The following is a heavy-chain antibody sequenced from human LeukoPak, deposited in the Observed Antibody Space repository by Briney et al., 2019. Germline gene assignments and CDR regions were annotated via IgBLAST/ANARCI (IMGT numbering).Heavy chain of an antibody. CDR3: ASSRHPAEFISVSSSSARHDY. D-gene: IGHD6-6*01. CDR1: GGSISSGGYY. V-gene: IGHV4-39*07. J-gene: IGHJ4*02. CDR2: INHSGST. Sequence: PSETLSLTCTVSGGSISSGGYYWSWIRQPPGKGLEWIGEINHSGSTNYNPSLKSRVTISVDTSKNQFSLKLSSVTAADTAVYYCASSRHPAEFISVSSSSARHDYWGQGTLVTVSS.